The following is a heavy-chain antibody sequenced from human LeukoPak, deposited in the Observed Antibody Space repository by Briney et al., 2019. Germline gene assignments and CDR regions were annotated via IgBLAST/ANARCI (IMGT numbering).Heavy chain of an antibody. CDR3: ARDLDDYNGLPPFFQH. CDR2: ISGGGSTT. V-gene: IGHV3-23*01. D-gene: IGHD5-24*01. CDR1: GFTFSSYG. J-gene: IGHJ1*01. Sequence: GRSLRLSCAASGFTFSSYGMHWVRQAPGQGLEWVSAISGGGSTTYSADSVKGRFTISRDNSKNTLYLQMNSLRAEDTAVYYCARDLDDYNGLPPFFQHWGQGTLVTVSS.